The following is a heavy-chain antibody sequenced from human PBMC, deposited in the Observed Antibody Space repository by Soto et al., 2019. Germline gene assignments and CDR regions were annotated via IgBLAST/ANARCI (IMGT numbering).Heavy chain of an antibody. CDR1: CYTFTSDS. CDR3: ARDGVAVTTGISGY. D-gene: IGHD4-4*01. Sequence: ASVQVSCKASCYTFTSDSISWVRQAPGQGLEWMGWINVYNGNTKYAQKFQGGVTMTTDTSTSTVYMELRSLSSDDTAVNYCARDGVAVTTGISGYWGQGTLVTVSA. CDR2: INVYNGNT. J-gene: IGHJ4*02. V-gene: IGHV1-18*01.